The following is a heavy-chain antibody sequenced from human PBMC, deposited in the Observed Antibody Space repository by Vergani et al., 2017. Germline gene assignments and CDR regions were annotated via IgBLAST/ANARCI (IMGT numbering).Heavy chain of an antibody. Sequence: QVQLVESGGGVVQPGRSLRLSCAASGFTFSSYAMHWVRQAPGKGLEWVAVISYDGSNKYYADSVKGRFTISRDHSKNTLYLQMNSLRAEDTAVYYCARDVGGMSGYRGYYFDYWGQGTLVTVSS. J-gene: IGHJ4*02. V-gene: IGHV3-30-3*01. CDR3: ARDVGGMSGYRGYYFDY. CDR1: GFTFSSYA. D-gene: IGHD3-3*01. CDR2: ISYDGSNK.